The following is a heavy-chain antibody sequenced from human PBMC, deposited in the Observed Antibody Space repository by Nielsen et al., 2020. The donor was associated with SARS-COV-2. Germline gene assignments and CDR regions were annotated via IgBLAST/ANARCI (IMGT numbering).Heavy chain of an antibody. Sequence: ASVKVSCKASGGTFSSYAISWVRQAPGQGLEWMGWISAYNGNTNYAQKLQGRVTMTTDTSTSTAYMELRSLRSDDTAVYYCARENMATIADYYYYYGMDVWGQGTTVTVSS. V-gene: IGHV1-18*01. CDR1: GGTFSSYA. CDR3: ARENMATIADYYYYYGMDV. J-gene: IGHJ6*02. CDR2: ISAYNGNT. D-gene: IGHD5-24*01.